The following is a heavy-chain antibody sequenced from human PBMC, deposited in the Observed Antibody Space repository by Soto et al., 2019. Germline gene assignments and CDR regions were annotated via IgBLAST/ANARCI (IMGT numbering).Heavy chain of an antibody. CDR1: GFAISGSV. CDR3: ARDLSWGSKWYYYMDV. D-gene: IGHD3-16*01. Sequence: EVQLVESGGGLVQPGGSLRLSCAASGFAISGSVMNWVRQAPGRGLEWVSYISSSSTNIHYADSVRGRFTISRDNAKNSLYLQMNSLRDEDTAVYRCARDLSWGSKWYYYMDVWGKGTTVTVSS. CDR2: ISSSSTNI. V-gene: IGHV3-48*02. J-gene: IGHJ6*03.